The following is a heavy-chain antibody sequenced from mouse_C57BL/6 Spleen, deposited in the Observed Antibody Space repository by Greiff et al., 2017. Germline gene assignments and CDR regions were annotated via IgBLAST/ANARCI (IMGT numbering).Heavy chain of an antibody. Sequence: EVKLEESGGGLVKPGGSLKLSCAASGFTFSSYAMSWVRQTPEKRLEWVATISDGGSYTYYPDNVKGRFTISRDNAKNNLYLQMSHLKSEDTAMYYCARDSIYDGYSAWFAYWGQGTLVTVSA. CDR1: GFTFSSYA. V-gene: IGHV5-4*01. J-gene: IGHJ3*01. CDR2: ISDGGSYT. CDR3: ARDSIYDGYSAWFAY. D-gene: IGHD2-3*01.